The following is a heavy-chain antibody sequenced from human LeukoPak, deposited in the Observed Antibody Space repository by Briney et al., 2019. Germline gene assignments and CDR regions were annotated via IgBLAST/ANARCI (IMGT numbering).Heavy chain of an antibody. CDR1: GFTFSSYS. J-gene: IGHJ4*02. Sequence: GGSLRLSCAASGFTFSSYSMNWVRQAPGKGLEWVSLISGDGGSTYYADSVKGRFTISRDNSKNSLYLQMNSLRTEDTALYYCAKDLGYYDSSGSFDYWGQGTLVTVSS. D-gene: IGHD3-22*01. CDR2: ISGDGGST. CDR3: AKDLGYYDSSGSFDY. V-gene: IGHV3-43*02.